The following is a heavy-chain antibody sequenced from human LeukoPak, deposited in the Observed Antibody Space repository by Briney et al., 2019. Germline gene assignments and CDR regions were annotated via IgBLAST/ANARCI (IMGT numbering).Heavy chain of an antibody. J-gene: IGHJ4*02. CDR3: AREGGVVVPAAIVDY. Sequence: ASVKVSCKASGYTFTGYYMHWVRQAPGQGLEWMGRINPNSGGTNYAQKFQGRVTMTRDTSISTAYVELSRLRSDDTAVYYCAREGGVVVPAAIVDYWGQGTLVTVSS. V-gene: IGHV1-2*06. CDR1: GYTFTGYY. CDR2: INPNSGGT. D-gene: IGHD2-2*01.